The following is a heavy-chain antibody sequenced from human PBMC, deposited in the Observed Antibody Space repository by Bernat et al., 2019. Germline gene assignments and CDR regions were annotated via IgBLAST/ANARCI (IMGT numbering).Heavy chain of an antibody. D-gene: IGHD6-19*01. CDR3: AKGYSSGWYYFDY. V-gene: IGHV3-30*18. CDR1: GFTFSNAW. Sequence: VQLVESGGGLVKPGGSLRLSCAASGFTFSNAWMNWVRQAPGKGLEWVAVISYDGSNIYYADSVKGRFTISRDNSKNTLYLQMNSLRAEDTAVYYCAKGYSSGWYYFDYWGQGTLVTVSS. J-gene: IGHJ4*02. CDR2: ISYDGSNI.